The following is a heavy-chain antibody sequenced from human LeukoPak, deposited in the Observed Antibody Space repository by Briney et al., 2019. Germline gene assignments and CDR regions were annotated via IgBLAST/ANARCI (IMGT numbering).Heavy chain of an antibody. CDR3: ARPYYDTLTGSRDWYFDL. CDR1: GYRFTSYW. CDR2: IDPSDSYT. J-gene: IGHJ2*01. D-gene: IGHD3-9*01. Sequence: GESLKISCQGSGYRFTSYWISWVRQLPGKGLEWMGRIDPSDSYTNYSPSFQGHVTISADKSISTAYLQWSSLKASDTAMYYCARPYYDTLTGSRDWYFDLWGRGTLVTVSS. V-gene: IGHV5-10-1*01.